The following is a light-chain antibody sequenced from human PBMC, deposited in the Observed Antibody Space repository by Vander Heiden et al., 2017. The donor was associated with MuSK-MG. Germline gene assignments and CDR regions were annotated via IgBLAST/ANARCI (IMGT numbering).Light chain of an antibody. CDR1: QSISSY. V-gene: IGKV1-39*01. J-gene: IGKJ2*01. CDR3: QHTDRNQRYT. Sequence: DIQMTQSPSSLSASVGDRVTITCRASQSISSYLNWYQQQPGKAPKLLIYAASSLQRGVPSRFSRSGYGTDFTLTISSRQPEDFATYYCQHTDRNQRYTFSQATKTEIK. CDR2: AAS.